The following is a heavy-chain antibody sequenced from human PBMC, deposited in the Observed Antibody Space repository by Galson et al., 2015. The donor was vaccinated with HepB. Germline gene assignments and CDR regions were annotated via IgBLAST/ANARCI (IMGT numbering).Heavy chain of an antibody. CDR3: ARDSSLRLGELSFQDY. Sequence: SVKVSCKASGYTFTSYGISWVRQAPGQGLEWMGWISAYNGNTNYAQKLQGRVTMTTDTSTSTAYMELRSLRSDDTAVYYCARDSSLRLGELSFQDYWGQGTLVTVSS. V-gene: IGHV1-18*04. J-gene: IGHJ4*02. D-gene: IGHD3-16*02. CDR1: GYTFTSYG. CDR2: ISAYNGNT.